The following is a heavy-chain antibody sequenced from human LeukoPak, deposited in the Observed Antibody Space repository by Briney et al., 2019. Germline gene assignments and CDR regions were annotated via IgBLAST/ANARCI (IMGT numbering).Heavy chain of an antibody. CDR3: ASMTYYYDSSGYYYEGNFDY. CDR1: GGSFSGYY. CDR2: IYTSGST. V-gene: IGHV4-59*10. J-gene: IGHJ4*02. Sequence: SETLSLTCAVYGGSFSGYYWSWIRQPAGKGLEWIGRIYTSGSTNYNPSLKSRVTISVDTSKNQFSLKLSSVTAADTAVYYCASMTYYYDSSGYYYEGNFDYWGQGTLVTVSS. D-gene: IGHD3-22*01.